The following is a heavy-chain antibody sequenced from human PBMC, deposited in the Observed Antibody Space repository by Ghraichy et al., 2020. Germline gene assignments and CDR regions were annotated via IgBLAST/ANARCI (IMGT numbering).Heavy chain of an antibody. Sequence: GGSLRLSCGASGFTFSGSTMNWVRQAPGKGLEWVSFITSTSNTIYYADSVKGRFTISRDNAKNSLFLQMNSLRDEDTAVYYCARDSGTFSYWGQGTLVTVSS. V-gene: IGHV3-48*02. CDR3: ARDSGTFSY. CDR1: GFTFSGST. CDR2: ITSTSNTI. D-gene: IGHD5-12*01. J-gene: IGHJ4*02.